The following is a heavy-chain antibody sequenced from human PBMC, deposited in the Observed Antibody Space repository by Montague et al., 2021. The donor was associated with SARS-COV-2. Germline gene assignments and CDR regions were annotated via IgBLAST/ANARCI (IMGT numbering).Heavy chain of an antibody. J-gene: IGHJ6*02. CDR2: IYYSGTT. Sequence: TLSLTCTVSGASISSGGFYWSWLRQHPRKGLEWIGFIYYSGTTYHNPSLKSRLTISIDTSKNQFSLKLSSVTAADKNVYYCARGLPYQMVAGAIPNYSMDFWGQGTTVTVSS. CDR3: ARGLPYQMVAGAIPNYSMDF. V-gene: IGHV4-31*03. D-gene: IGHD2-15*01. CDR1: GASISSGGFY.